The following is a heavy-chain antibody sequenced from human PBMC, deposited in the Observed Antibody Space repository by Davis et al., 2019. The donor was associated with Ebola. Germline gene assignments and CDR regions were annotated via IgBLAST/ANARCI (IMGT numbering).Heavy chain of an antibody. V-gene: IGHV3-48*02. CDR3: ARDAASGYDIQYYFDY. J-gene: IGHJ4*02. Sequence: GESLKISCAASGFTFSSYSMNWVRQAPGKGLEWVSYISSSSSTIYYADSVKGRFTISRDNAKNSLYLQMNSLRDEDTAVYYCARDAASGYDIQYYFDYWGQGTLVTVSS. CDR2: ISSSSSTI. D-gene: IGHD5-12*01. CDR1: GFTFSSYS.